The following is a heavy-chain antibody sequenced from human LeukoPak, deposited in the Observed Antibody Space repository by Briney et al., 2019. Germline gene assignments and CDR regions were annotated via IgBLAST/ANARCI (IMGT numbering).Heavy chain of an antibody. CDR3: ARDPSQDHYDPFLDY. V-gene: IGHV1-3*01. J-gene: IGHJ4*02. CDR2: INAGNGNT. D-gene: IGHD3-22*01. Sequence: GASVKVSCKASGYTFTSYAMHWVRQAPGQRLEWMGWINAGNGNTKYSQKFQGRVTITRDTSASTAYMELSSLRSEDTAVYYCARDPSQDHYDPFLDYWGQGTLVTVSS. CDR1: GYTFTSYA.